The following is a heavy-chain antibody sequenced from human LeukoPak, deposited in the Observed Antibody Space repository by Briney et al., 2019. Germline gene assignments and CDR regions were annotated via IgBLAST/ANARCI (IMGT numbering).Heavy chain of an antibody. J-gene: IGHJ5*02. V-gene: IGHV4-39*01. CDR3: LSGHDNAFDP. D-gene: IGHD3-9*01. CDR2: IYYSGST. CDR1: RASLRVRVHN. Sequence: PADTLKVTCTVDRASLRVRVHNWGGVGPPQKKGLEWIASIYYSGSTYYSPSLESRVTMSVDTSKNQFSLKLSSLTATDTAVYYCLSGHDNAFDPWGQGTLVTVSP.